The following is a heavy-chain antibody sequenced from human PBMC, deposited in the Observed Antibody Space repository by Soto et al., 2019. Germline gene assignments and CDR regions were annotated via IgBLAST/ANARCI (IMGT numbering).Heavy chain of an antibody. CDR3: ARSIASVDTAMVFDY. CDR2: INPHGGST. J-gene: IGHJ4*02. V-gene: IGHV1-46*01. D-gene: IGHD5-18*01. Sequence: ASVKVSCKAPRDTFTSYYINWVRQAPGQGLEWIGVINPHGGSTVYAQKFQGRVTMTRDTSTSTVYMELSSLRSEDTAVYYCARSIASVDTAMVFDYWGQGTLVTVSS. CDR1: RDTFTSYY.